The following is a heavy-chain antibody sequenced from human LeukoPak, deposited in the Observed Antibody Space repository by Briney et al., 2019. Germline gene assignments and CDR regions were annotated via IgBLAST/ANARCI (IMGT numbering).Heavy chain of an antibody. CDR3: ATDFPRGAVGATLSDYYYYYMDV. Sequence: ASVKVSCKVSGYTLTELSMHWVRQAPGKGLEWMGGFDPEDGETIYAQKFQGRVTMTEDTSTDTAYMELSSLRSEDTAVYYCATDFPRGAVGATLSDYYYYYMDVWGKGTTVTVSS. CDR1: GYTLTELS. V-gene: IGHV1-24*01. CDR2: FDPEDGET. D-gene: IGHD1-26*01. J-gene: IGHJ6*03.